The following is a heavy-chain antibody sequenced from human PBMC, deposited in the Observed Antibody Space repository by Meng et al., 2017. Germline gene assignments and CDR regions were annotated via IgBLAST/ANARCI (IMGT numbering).Heavy chain of an antibody. D-gene: IGHD1-26*01. CDR2: IYSGGST. J-gene: IGHJ4*02. CDR3: ARGGSYYSY. V-gene: IGHV3-53*02. Sequence: EVRLVDTGGGFIPPGGSCEPSCAASGFTVSSNYISGVRQAPGKGLEWVSVIYSGGSTYYADSVKGRLTISRDNSKNTLYLQMNSLRAEDTAVYYCARGGSYYSYWGQGTLVTVSS. CDR1: GFTVSSNY.